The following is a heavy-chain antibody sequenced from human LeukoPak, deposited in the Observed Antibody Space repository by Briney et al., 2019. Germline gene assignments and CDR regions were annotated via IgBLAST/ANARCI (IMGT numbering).Heavy chain of an antibody. D-gene: IGHD1-26*01. CDR3: ARRGGSYTLDY. Sequence: PSETLSLTCTVSGGSISSSYWNWIRQPPGKGLEWIGYIYDSWTTNYHPSLKSRVTISVDTSKNQVSLKLSSVTAADTAVYYCARRGGSYTLDYWGQGTLVTVSS. J-gene: IGHJ4*02. CDR2: IYDSWTT. CDR1: GGSISSSY. V-gene: IGHV4-59*08.